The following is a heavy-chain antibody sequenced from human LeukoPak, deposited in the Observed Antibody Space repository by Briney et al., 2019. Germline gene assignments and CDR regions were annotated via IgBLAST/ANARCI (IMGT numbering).Heavy chain of an antibody. V-gene: IGHV4-39*07. CDR2: IYYSGST. D-gene: IGHD3-3*01. J-gene: IGHJ3*02. CDR1: GGSISSSSYY. CDR3: ARGLRFLELGAFDI. Sequence: PSETLSLTCTVSGGSISSSSYYWGWIRQPPGKGLEWIGSIYYSGSTYYNPSLKSRVTISVDTSKSQFSLKLTSVTAADTAVYYCARGLRFLELGAFDIWGQGTMVTVSS.